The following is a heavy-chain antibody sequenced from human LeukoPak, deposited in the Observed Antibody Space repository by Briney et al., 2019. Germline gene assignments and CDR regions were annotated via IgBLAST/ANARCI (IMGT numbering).Heavy chain of an antibody. CDR3: ARRISHCTSVSCLMAYFDY. CDR2: IYYTGYT. D-gene: IGHD2-2*01. V-gene: IGHV4-39*01. CDR1: GGSIGSSSYY. J-gene: IGHJ4*02. Sequence: PPETLPLTCTVSGGSIGSSSYYWGWIRQPPGKGLEWIGTIYYTGYTYYNPFLKSRVTISLDASKKQFSLKLSSVTAADTAAYYCARRISHCTSVSCLMAYFDYWGQGTLVTVSS.